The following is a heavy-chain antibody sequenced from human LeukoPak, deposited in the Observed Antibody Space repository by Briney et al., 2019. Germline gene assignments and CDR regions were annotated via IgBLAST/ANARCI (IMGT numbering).Heavy chain of an antibody. CDR2: IYCSGNTNTCDSGNT. Sequence: SETLSLTCTVSGGSMSRYYWGWIRQPPGRGLEWIGYIYCSGNTNTCDSGNTNYNPSLNSRVTISVDTSNMQVSLKLIFVTAADTAVYYCARGFGSGNYYSFDYWGQGTLVTVSS. J-gene: IGHJ4*02. V-gene: IGHV4-59*01. CDR3: ARGFGSGNYYSFDY. D-gene: IGHD3-10*01. CDR1: GGSMSRYY.